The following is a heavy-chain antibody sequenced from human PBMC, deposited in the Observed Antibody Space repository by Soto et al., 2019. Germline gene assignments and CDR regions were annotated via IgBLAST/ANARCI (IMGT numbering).Heavy chain of an antibody. J-gene: IGHJ6*02. V-gene: IGHV3-11*01. CDR2: ISSSGSTI. Sequence: AGGSLRLSCAASGFTFSDYYMSWIRQAPGKGLEWVSYISSSGSTIYYADSVKGRFTISRDNAKNSLYLQMNSLRAEDTAVYYCANAGEPRYCSSTSCSHYYYYGMDVWGQGTTVTVSS. CDR3: ANAGEPRYCSSTSCSHYYYYGMDV. CDR1: GFTFSDYY. D-gene: IGHD2-2*01.